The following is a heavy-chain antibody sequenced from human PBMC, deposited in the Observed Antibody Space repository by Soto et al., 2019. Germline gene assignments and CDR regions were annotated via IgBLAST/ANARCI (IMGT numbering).Heavy chain of an antibody. Sequence: QVQLQESGPGLVKPSETLSLTCTVSGGSISSYYWSWIRQPPGKGLEWIGYIYYSGSTNYNPSLTSRVTISVDTSKNQYSLKLSSVTDADTAVYYCARADSSSWYFYYYYGMDVCGQGTTVNVSS. V-gene: IGHV4-59*01. CDR3: ARADSSSWYFYYYYGMDV. CDR2: IYYSGST. D-gene: IGHD6-13*01. J-gene: IGHJ6*02. CDR1: GGSISSYY.